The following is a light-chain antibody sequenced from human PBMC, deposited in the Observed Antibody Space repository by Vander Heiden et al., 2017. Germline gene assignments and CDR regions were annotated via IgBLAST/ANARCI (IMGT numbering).Light chain of an antibody. Sequence: DIVMTQSPDPLAVTLGETATINCKSSQSVLYSSNNNNYLAWYQQKPGQPPKLLIYWASTRQSGVPDRFSGSGSGTDFTLTISSLQADDVAVYYCQQYYIAPLTFGGGTRVEIK. CDR3: QQYYIAPLT. CDR2: WAS. V-gene: IGKV4-1*01. CDR1: QSVLYSSNNNNY. J-gene: IGKJ4*02.